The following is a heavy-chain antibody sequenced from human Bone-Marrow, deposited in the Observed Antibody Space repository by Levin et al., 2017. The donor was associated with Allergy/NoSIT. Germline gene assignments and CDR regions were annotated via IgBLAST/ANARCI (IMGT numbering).Heavy chain of an antibody. CDR3: ARDHGAWGYYDSSGFYDY. D-gene: IGHD3-22*01. CDR2: ISSSGNSI. CDR1: GFRFSDYY. Sequence: PGGSLRLSCAASGFRFSDYYMSWIRQAPGKSLEWVSYISSSGNSIYYADSVRGRFTISRDNAKNSLYLQMNSLRAEDTAIYYCARDHGAWGYYDSSGFYDYWGQGTLVAVSS. J-gene: IGHJ4*02. V-gene: IGHV3-11*01.